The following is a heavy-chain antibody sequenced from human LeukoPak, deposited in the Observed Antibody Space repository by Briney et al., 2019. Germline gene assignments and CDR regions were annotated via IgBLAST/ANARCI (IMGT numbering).Heavy chain of an antibody. V-gene: IGHV3-30-3*01. CDR3: ARGRLVRNWFDP. J-gene: IGHJ5*02. Sequence: GGSLRLSCAASGFTFSSYAMHWVRQAPGKGLEWVAVISYDGSNKYYADSVKGRFTISRDNSKNTLYLQMNSLRSEDTAVYYCARGRLVRNWFDPWGQGTLVTVSS. CDR1: GFTFSSYA. CDR2: ISYDGSNK. D-gene: IGHD3-10*01.